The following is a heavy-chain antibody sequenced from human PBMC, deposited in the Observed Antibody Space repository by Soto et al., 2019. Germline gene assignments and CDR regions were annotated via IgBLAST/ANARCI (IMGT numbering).Heavy chain of an antibody. CDR3: ARGELTMLLGVASL. D-gene: IGHD3-10*01. CDR1: GFTFSSYA. Sequence: EVQLVESGGGLVQPGGSLRLSCAASGFTFSSYAMHWVRQAPGKGLEYVSAISTNGDSTHYTNSVQGRFTISRDNSKNTLYLQLGSLRPDDMAIYSCARGELTMLLGVASLWGQGTLVTVSS. CDR2: ISTNGDST. V-gene: IGHV3-64*01. J-gene: IGHJ4*02.